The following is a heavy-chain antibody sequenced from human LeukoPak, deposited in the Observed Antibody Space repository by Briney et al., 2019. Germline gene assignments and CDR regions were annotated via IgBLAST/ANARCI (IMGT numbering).Heavy chain of an antibody. CDR1: GGSLSSYY. D-gene: IGHD2-15*01. J-gene: IGHJ4*02. CDR3: AREVGYCSGGSCFYYFDY. Sequence: SETLSLTCTVSGGSLSSYYWSWIRQPPGKGLEWIGYIYYSGSTNYNPSLKSRVTISVDTSKNQFSLKLSSVTAADTAVYYCAREVGYCSGGSCFYYFDYWGQGTLVTVSS. V-gene: IGHV4-59*01. CDR2: IYYSGST.